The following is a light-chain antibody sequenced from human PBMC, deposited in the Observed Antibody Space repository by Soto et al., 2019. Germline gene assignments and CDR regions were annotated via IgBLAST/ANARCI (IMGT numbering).Light chain of an antibody. Sequence: IVLTQAPGTLSVSPGERATLSCRASQSVSSNLAWYQQKPGQAPRLLINGASNRATGIPDRFSGSGSGTDFTLTISRLEPEDFAVYYCQQYGSSGTFGQGTKVDIK. J-gene: IGKJ1*01. CDR2: GAS. CDR3: QQYGSSGT. CDR1: QSVSSN. V-gene: IGKV3-20*01.